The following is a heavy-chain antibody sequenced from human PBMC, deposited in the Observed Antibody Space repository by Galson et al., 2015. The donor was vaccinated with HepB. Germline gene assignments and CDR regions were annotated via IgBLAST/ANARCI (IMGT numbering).Heavy chain of an antibody. V-gene: IGHV3-7*01. CDR1: GFTFSSYW. CDR2: IKQDGSEK. Sequence: SLRLSCAASGFTFSSYWMSRVRQAPGKGLEWVANIKQDGSEKYYVDSVKGRFTISRDNAKNSLYLQMNSLRAEDTAVYYCAREVTPDAFDIWGQGTMVTVSS. J-gene: IGHJ3*02. CDR3: AREVTPDAFDI. D-gene: IGHD2-21*02.